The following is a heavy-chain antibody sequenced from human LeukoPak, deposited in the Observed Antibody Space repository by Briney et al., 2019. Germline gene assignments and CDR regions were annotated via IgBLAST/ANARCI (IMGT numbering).Heavy chain of an antibody. CDR2: IVVGSGNT. D-gene: IGHD5-12*01. Sequence: SVKVSCKASGFTFTSSAMQWVRQARGQRLEWIGWIVVGSGNTNYAQKFQERVTITRDMSTSTAYMELSSLRSEDTAVYYCAAGTPNIVAHDAFDIWGQGTMATVSS. CDR1: GFTFTSSA. CDR3: AAGTPNIVAHDAFDI. J-gene: IGHJ3*02. V-gene: IGHV1-58*02.